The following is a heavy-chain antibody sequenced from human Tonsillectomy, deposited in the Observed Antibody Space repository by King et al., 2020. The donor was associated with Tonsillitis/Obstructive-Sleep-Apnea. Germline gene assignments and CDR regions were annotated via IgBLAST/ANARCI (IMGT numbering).Heavy chain of an antibody. Sequence: QLQESGPGLVKPSETLSLTCTVSGGSISSYYWSWIRQPPGKGLEWIGYIYYSGSTNYNPSLKSRVTISVDTPKNQFSLKLSSVTAADTAVYYCARHDCSSTSCLVNWFDPWGQGTLVTVSS. J-gene: IGHJ5*02. CDR1: GGSISSYY. CDR2: IYYSGST. V-gene: IGHV4-59*08. D-gene: IGHD2-2*01. CDR3: ARHDCSSTSCLVNWFDP.